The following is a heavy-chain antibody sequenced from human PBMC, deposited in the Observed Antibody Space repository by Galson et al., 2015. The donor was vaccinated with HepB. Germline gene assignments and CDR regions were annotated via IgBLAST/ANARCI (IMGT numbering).Heavy chain of an antibody. Sequence: SLRLSCAASGFPFSNFWMSWVRQAPGKGLEWVGRIQTSTDGETTEYGAPVRGRFTISRDDSKNTLYLQMNTLETEDTAVYYCTSAYGDYNSFPSGEFDYWGQGTLVTVSS. CDR2: IQTSTDGETT. CDR1: GFPFSNFW. CDR3: TSAYGDYNSFPSGEFDY. J-gene: IGHJ4*02. D-gene: IGHD4-17*01. V-gene: IGHV3-15*01.